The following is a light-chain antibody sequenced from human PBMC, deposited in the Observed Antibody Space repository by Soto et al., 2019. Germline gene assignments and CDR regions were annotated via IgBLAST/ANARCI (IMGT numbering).Light chain of an antibody. V-gene: IGLV2-14*01. CDR3: SSYTSSSTLYV. CDR1: SSDVGGYNY. CDR2: DVS. J-gene: IGLJ1*01. Sequence: QSALTQPASVSGSPGQSITISCTGTSSDVGGYNYVSWYQQHPGKAPKLMIYDVSNRPSGVSNHFSGYKSGNTASLTISWLKDEDEADYYCSSYTSSSTLYVVGTGTKVTVL.